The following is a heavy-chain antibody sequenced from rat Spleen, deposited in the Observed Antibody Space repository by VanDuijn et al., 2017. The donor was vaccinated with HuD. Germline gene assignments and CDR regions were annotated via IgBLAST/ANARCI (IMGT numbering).Heavy chain of an antibody. CDR2: INYDGGST. CDR3: TRDRILRSTGFDY. J-gene: IGHJ2*01. V-gene: IGHV5-20*01. Sequence: EVQLVESGGVLVQPGRSLKLSCAASGFTFNDYYMAWVRQAPTKVLESVATINYDGGSTHYRDSVKGRFTISRENAKSSLYLQMDSLRSEDTATYYCTRDRILRSTGFDYWGQGVMVTVSS. CDR1: GFTFNDYY. D-gene: IGHD1-6*01.